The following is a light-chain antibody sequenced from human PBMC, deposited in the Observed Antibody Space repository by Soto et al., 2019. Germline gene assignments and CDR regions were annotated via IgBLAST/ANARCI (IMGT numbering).Light chain of an antibody. CDR1: QSVLYSSYNKNY. CDR2: WAS. CDR3: QQYYSTPWT. V-gene: IGKV4-1*01. Sequence: DIVMTQSPDSLAVSLGERATINCKSSQSVLYSSYNKNYLAWYQQKPGQPPKLLIYWASTRESGVPDRFSGSGSGPDFTLTISSLQAADVAVYYCQQYYSTPWTFGQGTKVEIK. J-gene: IGKJ1*01.